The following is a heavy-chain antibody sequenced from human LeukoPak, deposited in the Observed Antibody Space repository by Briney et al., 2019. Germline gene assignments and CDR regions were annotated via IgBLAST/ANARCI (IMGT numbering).Heavy chain of an antibody. V-gene: IGHV5-51*01. J-gene: IGHJ5*02. Sequence: GESLKISCEVSGHRFTNHWIGWVRQMPGKGLEWMGITNLGDSDTKYSPSFQGQVTISLDKSISTAYLQWRSLKASDTAMYYCARGLLRNWFDPWGQGTLVTVSS. D-gene: IGHD3-22*01. CDR3: ARGLLRNWFDP. CDR1: GHRFTNHW. CDR2: TNLGDSDT.